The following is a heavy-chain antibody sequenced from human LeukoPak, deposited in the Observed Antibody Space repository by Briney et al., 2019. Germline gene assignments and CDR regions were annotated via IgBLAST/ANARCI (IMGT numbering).Heavy chain of an antibody. D-gene: IGHD6-19*01. CDR2: IYSGGRT. J-gene: IGHJ5*02. Sequence: GGSLRLSCADSGFIVSSNYMSCVRQAPGKGLEWVSVIYSGGRTYYAASVKGRFTISRDNSKNTLFLQMNSLSAEDTAVYYCARHSSGWYYNWFDPWGQGTLVTVSS. CDR3: ARHSSGWYYNWFDP. CDR1: GFIVSSNY. V-gene: IGHV3-66*04.